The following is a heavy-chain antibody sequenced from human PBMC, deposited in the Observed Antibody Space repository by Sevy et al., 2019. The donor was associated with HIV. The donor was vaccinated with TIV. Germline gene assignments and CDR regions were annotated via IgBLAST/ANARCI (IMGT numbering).Heavy chain of an antibody. D-gene: IGHD3-16*01. V-gene: IGHV3-21*01. J-gene: IGHJ6*02. CDR3: ARKILGGEDYYYGMDV. CDR1: GLTFSSYS. Sequence: GGSLRLSCAASGLTFSSYSMNWVRQAPGKGLEWVSSISSSSSYIYYADSVKGRFTISRDNAKNSLYLQMNSLRAEDTAVYYCARKILGGEDYYYGMDVWGQGTTVTVSS. CDR2: ISSSSSYI.